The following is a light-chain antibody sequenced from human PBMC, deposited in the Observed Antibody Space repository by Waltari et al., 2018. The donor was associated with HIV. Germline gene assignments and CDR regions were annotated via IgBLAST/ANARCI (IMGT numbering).Light chain of an antibody. J-gene: IGKJ3*01. CDR1: HKISGF. V-gene: IGKV1-39*01. CDR2: ATS. Sequence: IRLTQSPSSLSAYLADNVTSTCRPNHKISGFLNWDQRKPGEVPKLLVFATSSLQSGVPSRFNGSASGMDVRLTINNLLPEDVATHYCQQSFSGFSFGPGTSVD. CDR3: QQSFSGFS.